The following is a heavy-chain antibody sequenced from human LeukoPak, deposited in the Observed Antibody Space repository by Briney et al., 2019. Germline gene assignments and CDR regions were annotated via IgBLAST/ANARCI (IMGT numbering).Heavy chain of an antibody. CDR1: GGSISSGDYY. CDR2: IYYSGST. CDR3: ARTAHGSAVTASPLFDY. V-gene: IGHV4-61*08. D-gene: IGHD2-21*02. Sequence: SETLSLTCTVSGGSISSGDYYWSWIRQPPGKGLEWIGYIYYSGSTNYNPSLKSRVIISVDTSKNQFSLKLSSVTAADTAVYYCARTAHGSAVTASPLFDYWGQGTLVTVSS. J-gene: IGHJ4*02.